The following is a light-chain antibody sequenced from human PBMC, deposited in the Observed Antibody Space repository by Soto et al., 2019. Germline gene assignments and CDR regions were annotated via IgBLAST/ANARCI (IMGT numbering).Light chain of an antibody. Sequence: DIVMTQSPDSLAVSLGERATINCKSSQSGLYSSNNKNYLAWYQQKPGQPPKLLIYWASTRESGVPDRFSGSGSGTDFTLTISSLQAEDVAVYYCQQYYSTPDTFGQGTKVEIK. CDR2: WAS. CDR1: QSGLYSSNNKNY. J-gene: IGKJ2*01. V-gene: IGKV4-1*01. CDR3: QQYYSTPDT.